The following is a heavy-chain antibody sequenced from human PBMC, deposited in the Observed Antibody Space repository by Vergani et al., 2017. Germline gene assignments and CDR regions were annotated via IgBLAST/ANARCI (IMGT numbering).Heavy chain of an antibody. V-gene: IGHV4-59*01. CDR3: ARVEGIVVVPAASFARGEDWFDP. CDR2: IYYSGST. Sequence: QVQLQESGPGLVKPSETLSLTCTVSGGPISSYYWSWIRQPPGKGLEWIGYIYYSGSTNYNPSLKSRVTISVDTSKNQFSLKVSSVTAADTAVYYCARVEGIVVVPAASFARGEDWFDPWGQGTLVTVSS. CDR1: GGPISSYY. D-gene: IGHD2-2*01. J-gene: IGHJ5*02.